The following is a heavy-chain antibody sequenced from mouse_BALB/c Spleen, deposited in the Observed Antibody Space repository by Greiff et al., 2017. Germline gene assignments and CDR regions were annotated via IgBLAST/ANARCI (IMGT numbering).Heavy chain of an antibody. CDR1: GYSFTDYN. CDR2: IDPYNGGT. Sequence: VQLQQSGPELVKPGASVKVSCKASGYSFTDYNMYWVKQSHGKSLEWIGYIDPYNGGTSYNQKFKGKATLTVDKSSSTAYMQLSSLTSEDSAVYYCTRISYYGVYAMDYWGQGTSVTVSS. D-gene: IGHD1-1*01. CDR3: TRISYYGVYAMDY. J-gene: IGHJ4*01. V-gene: IGHV1S135*01.